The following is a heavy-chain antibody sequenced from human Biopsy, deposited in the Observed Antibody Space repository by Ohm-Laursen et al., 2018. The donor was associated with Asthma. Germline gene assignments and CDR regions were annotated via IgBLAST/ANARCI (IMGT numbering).Heavy chain of an antibody. CDR1: GGTFNTYV. CDR3: TRKAGSCISRTCYSLDF. J-gene: IGHJ4*02. Sequence: SVKVSCKSLGGTFNTYVIGWVRQAPGQGLEWMGGINSVFGTTTYPQKFQDRVTITADDSTSTVYMELSSLRSEGTAVYYCTRKAGSCISRTCYSLDFWGQGTLVTVSS. CDR2: INSVFGTT. D-gene: IGHD2-2*01. V-gene: IGHV1-69*13.